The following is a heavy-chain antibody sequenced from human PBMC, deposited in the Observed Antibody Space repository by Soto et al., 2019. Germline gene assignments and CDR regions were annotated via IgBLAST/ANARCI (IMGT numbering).Heavy chain of an antibody. CDR3: ARDNGYGHFDS. D-gene: IGHD5-12*01. V-gene: IGHV4-31*03. CDR2: MFYSGST. Sequence: PSETLSLTCTVSGASISSGRSYWSWIRQHPGKGQEWIGYMFYSGSTYYHPPLKSRVNISADTSKNQFSLRLTSVTPADTAVYYCARDNGYGHFDSWGQGTLVTVSS. J-gene: IGHJ4*02. CDR1: GASISSGRSY.